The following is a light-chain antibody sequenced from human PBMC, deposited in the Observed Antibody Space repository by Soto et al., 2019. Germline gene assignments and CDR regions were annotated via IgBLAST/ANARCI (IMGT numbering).Light chain of an antibody. CDR2: EVS. J-gene: IGLJ2*01. V-gene: IGLV2-14*01. CDR1: SSDVGGYNY. Sequence: QSALTQPASVSGSPGQSITISCTGTSSDVGGYNYVSWYQQHPGKAPKLMIYEVSNRPSGVSNRFSGSKSGNTASLTISGLRAEDEADYYCSSYTSSSTLVFGGGTKLTAL. CDR3: SSYTSSSTLV.